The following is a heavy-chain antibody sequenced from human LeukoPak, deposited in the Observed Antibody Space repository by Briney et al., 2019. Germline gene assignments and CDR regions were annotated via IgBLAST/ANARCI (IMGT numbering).Heavy chain of an antibody. CDR1: GFTFSIYW. Sequence: GGSLRLSCAASGFTFSIYWMSWVRQAPGKGLEWVGNIKQDGSDTNYVDSVKGRFTISRDNAKRLLFLQMNSLRDEDTAVYYCARDLPDVLTGYSDNAFDIWGQGTMVTVSS. V-gene: IGHV3-7*03. CDR3: ARDLPDVLTGYSDNAFDI. J-gene: IGHJ3*02. CDR2: IKQDGSDT. D-gene: IGHD3-9*01.